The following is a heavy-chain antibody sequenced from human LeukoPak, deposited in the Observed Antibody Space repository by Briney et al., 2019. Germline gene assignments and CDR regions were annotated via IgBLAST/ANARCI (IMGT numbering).Heavy chain of an antibody. V-gene: IGHV4-34*01. CDR3: ARGSGYGEN. J-gene: IGHJ4*02. D-gene: IGHD5-18*01. CDR1: GGSFSGYY. Sequence: PSETLSLTCAVYGGSFSGYYWSWIRQPPGKGLEWIGEINHSGSTNYNPSLKSQVTISVDTSKNQFSLKLSSVTAADTAVYYCARGSGYGENWGQGTLVTVSS. CDR2: INHSGST.